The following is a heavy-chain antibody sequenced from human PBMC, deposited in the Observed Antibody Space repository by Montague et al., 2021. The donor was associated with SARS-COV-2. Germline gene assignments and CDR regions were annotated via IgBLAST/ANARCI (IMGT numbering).Heavy chain of an antibody. Sequence: SLRLSCAASGFAFSSYEMNWVRQAPGKGLEWIAYISSSGGSIQYADFMMGRFTISRDNARNSLYLQMNSLRAEDTAVYYYAREVAGCHGDCNDYWGQGTLVTVSS. J-gene: IGHJ4*02. CDR2: ISSSGGSI. CDR1: GFAFSSYE. D-gene: IGHD2-21*02. V-gene: IGHV3-48*03. CDR3: AREVAGCHGDCNDY.